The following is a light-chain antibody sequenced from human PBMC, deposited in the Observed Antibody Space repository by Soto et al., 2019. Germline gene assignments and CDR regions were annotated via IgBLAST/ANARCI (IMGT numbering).Light chain of an antibody. CDR1: SSDVGGYNY. J-gene: IGLJ1*01. V-gene: IGLV2-14*01. CDR3: SSHTSSFTYV. CDR2: EVS. Sequence: QSALTQPASVSGSPGQSITISCTGTSSDVGGYNYVSWYQQHPGKAPNLMIYEVSHRPSVVSDRFSGSKSGNTASLTISGLQAEDEAYYYCSSHTSSFTYVFGTGTKVTVL.